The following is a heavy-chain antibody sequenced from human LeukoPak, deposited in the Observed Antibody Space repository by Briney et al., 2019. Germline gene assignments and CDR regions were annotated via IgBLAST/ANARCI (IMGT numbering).Heavy chain of an antibody. Sequence: GSLRLSCAASGFTFSSYGMSWVRQPPGKGLEWIGEINHSGSTNYNPSLKSRVTISVDTSKNQFSLKLSSVTAADTAVYYCAGFRAVGLNWFDPWGQGTLVTVSS. CDR1: GFTFSSYG. CDR2: INHSGST. D-gene: IGHD1-26*01. V-gene: IGHV4-34*08. CDR3: AGFRAVGLNWFDP. J-gene: IGHJ5*02.